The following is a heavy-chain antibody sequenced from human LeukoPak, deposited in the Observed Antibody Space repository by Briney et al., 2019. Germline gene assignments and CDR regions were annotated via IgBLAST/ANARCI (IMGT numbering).Heavy chain of an antibody. CDR3: ARDRVLGCLDF. D-gene: IGHD3-16*01. CDR1: GFAVSARP. V-gene: IGHV3-66*01. Sequence: GGSLRLSCEVSGFAVSARPMSWVRQAPGKGLERVSVIYSGGSTYFADSVKGRFTIFRDNSKNTLYLQMNSLRAEDTAVYYCARDRVLGCLDFWGQGTLVTVSS. J-gene: IGHJ4*02. CDR2: IYSGGST.